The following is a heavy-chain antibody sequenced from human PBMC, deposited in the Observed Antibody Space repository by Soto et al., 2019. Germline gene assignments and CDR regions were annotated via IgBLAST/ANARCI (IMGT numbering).Heavy chain of an antibody. V-gene: IGHV3-23*01. CDR3: ARKVSGSTGRPDLWYFDL. CDR2: ISGGGDAT. J-gene: IGHJ2*01. D-gene: IGHD3-10*01. Sequence: EVQLLDSGGGLVQPGGSLRLSCAASGFTFSGYALTWGRQAPGKGLEWVSAISGGGDATFYADSVKGRFTISRDNSTNTLYLQMNTLRAEDTAVYYCARKVSGSTGRPDLWYFDLWGRGTLVTVSS. CDR1: GFTFSGYA.